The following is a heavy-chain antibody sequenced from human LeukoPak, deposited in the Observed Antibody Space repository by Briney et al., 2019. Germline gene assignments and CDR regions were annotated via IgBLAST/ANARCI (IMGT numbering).Heavy chain of an antibody. D-gene: IGHD6-6*01. J-gene: IGHJ5*02. CDR2: ISGSGGST. CDR3: AKDRLAARANWFDP. Sequence: GGSLRLSCVASGFTFSNYAMTWVRQAPGKGLEWVSAISGSGGSTYYADSVKGRFTISRDNSKNTLYLQMNSLRAEDTAVYYCAKDRLAARANWFDPWGQGTLVTVSS. V-gene: IGHV3-23*01. CDR1: GFTFSNYA.